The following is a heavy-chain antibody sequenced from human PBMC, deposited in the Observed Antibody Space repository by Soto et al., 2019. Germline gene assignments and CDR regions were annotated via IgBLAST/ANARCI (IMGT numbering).Heavy chain of an antibody. Sequence: GGSLRLSCAASGFSFSHYAMHWVRQPPGKGLEWVALISYDGENQYFTDSVRGRFTISRDNSKTAVYLEMNDLRLDDTATYYCVSPHSESSNAFDLWGQGTLVTVSS. CDR1: GFSFSHYA. J-gene: IGHJ5*02. CDR3: VSPHSESSNAFDL. D-gene: IGHD3-10*01. CDR2: ISYDGENQ. V-gene: IGHV3-30*04.